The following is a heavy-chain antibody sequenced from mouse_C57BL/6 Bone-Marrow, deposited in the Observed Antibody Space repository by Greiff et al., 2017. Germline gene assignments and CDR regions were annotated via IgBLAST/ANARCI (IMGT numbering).Heavy chain of an antibody. CDR1: GYTFTSYW. D-gene: IGHD3-1*01. Sequence: QVQLQQPGAELVKPGASVKLSCKASGYTFTSYWMQWVKQRPGQGLEWIGEIDPSDSYTNYNQKFKGKATLTVDTSSSTAYMQLSSLTSEDSAVYYCARRRGYYFDYWGQGTTLTVSS. J-gene: IGHJ2*01. CDR2: IDPSDSYT. CDR3: ARRRGYYFDY. V-gene: IGHV1-50*01.